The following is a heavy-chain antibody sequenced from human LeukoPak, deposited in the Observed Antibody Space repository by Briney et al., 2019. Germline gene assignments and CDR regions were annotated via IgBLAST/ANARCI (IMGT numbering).Heavy chain of an antibody. V-gene: IGHV3-9*01. CDR1: GFTFDDYG. Sequence: GGSLRLSCAASGFTFDDYGMHWVRQAPGKGLEWVSGISWNRGSIGYADSVKGRFTISRDTAKNSLYLQMISLRPEDTALYYCAKGGAAADNYWYFDLWGRGTLVTVSS. CDR2: ISWNRGSI. J-gene: IGHJ2*01. D-gene: IGHD6-13*01. CDR3: AKGGAAADNYWYFDL.